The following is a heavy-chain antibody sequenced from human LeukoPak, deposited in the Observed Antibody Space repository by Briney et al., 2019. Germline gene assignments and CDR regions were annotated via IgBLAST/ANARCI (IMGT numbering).Heavy chain of an antibody. V-gene: IGHV4-4*02. CDR3: ARVGQLIVWFGDDV. D-gene: IGHD3-10*01. CDR2: IYRGGST. Sequence: SETLSLTCAVSGGSISSGNWWSWVRQPPGKGLEWIGEIYRGGSTSYSATLKSRVAMSVDTSKNQFSLKLTSVTAADTAVYYCARVGQLIVWFGDDVGGQGTLVTVFS. J-gene: IGHJ4*02. CDR1: GGSISSGNW.